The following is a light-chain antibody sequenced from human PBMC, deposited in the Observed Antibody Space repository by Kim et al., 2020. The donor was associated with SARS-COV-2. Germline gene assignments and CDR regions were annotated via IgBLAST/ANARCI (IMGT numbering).Light chain of an antibody. V-gene: IGKV1-39*01. CDR3: QQSYSSPIT. Sequence: DIQMTQSPSSLAASVGDRVTITCRASQSISSYLNWYQQKSETAPKLLIYAASSLHSGVPSRFGGSGSGTVFTLTINNLQPEDFATYFCQQSYSSPITFGQGTRLEIK. CDR2: AAS. J-gene: IGKJ5*01. CDR1: QSISSY.